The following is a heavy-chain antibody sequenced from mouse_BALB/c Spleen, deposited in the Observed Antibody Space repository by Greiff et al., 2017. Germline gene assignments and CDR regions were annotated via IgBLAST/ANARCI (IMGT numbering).Heavy chain of an antibody. CDR1: GFTFTGYG. V-gene: IGHV2-6-7*01. CDR2: IWGDGST. Sequence: QVQLQESGPGLVAPSQSLTITCTASGFTFTGYGVNWVRQPPGQGLEWLGMIWGDGSTDYNSAIKSRLNISKDNSKSQVFLKMNSLQTDDTARYYYARDSFRRPLDYWGQGTTLTVSS. J-gene: IGHJ2*01. CDR3: ARDSFRRPLDY. D-gene: IGHD1-2*01.